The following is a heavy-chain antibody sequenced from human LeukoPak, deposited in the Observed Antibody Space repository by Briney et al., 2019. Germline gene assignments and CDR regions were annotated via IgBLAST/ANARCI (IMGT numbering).Heavy chain of an antibody. CDR1: GFTFSSYA. V-gene: IGHV3-30*04. CDR2: ISYDGSNK. Sequence: GRSLRLSCAASGFTFSSYAMHWVRQAPGKGLEWVAVISYDGSNKYYADSVKGRFTISRDNSKNTLYLQMNSLRAEDTAVYYCARDLVVSSSGWEIYCYYGMDVWGQGTTVTVSS. CDR3: ARDLVVSSSGWEIYCYYGMDV. D-gene: IGHD6-19*01. J-gene: IGHJ6*02.